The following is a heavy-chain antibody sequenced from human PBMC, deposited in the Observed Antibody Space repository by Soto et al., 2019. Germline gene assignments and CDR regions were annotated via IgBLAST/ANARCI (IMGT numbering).Heavy chain of an antibody. Sequence: GGSLRLSCAASGFTFDDYAMHWVRQAPGKGLEWVSLISWDGGSTYYADSVKGRFTISRDNSKNSLYLQMNSLRAEDTALYYCAKDTGEESHFDYWGQGTLVTVSS. CDR1: GFTFDDYA. V-gene: IGHV3-43D*04. CDR3: AKDTGEESHFDY. CDR2: ISWDGGST. J-gene: IGHJ4*02. D-gene: IGHD3-16*01.